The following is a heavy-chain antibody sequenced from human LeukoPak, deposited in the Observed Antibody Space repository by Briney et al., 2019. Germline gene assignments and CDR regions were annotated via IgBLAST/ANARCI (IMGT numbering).Heavy chain of an antibody. CDR1: GYSFPNYW. CDR3: ARLTGSYYSAFDI. Sequence: GESLQISCKVSGYSFPNYWIGWVRQMPGKGLEWMHIIYPGDSDTRYSPSFQGQVTISADKSNNTAYLQWSSLKASDTAMYYCARLTGSYYSAFDIWGQGTMVTVSS. J-gene: IGHJ3*02. V-gene: IGHV5-51*01. D-gene: IGHD1-26*01. CDR2: IYPGDSDT.